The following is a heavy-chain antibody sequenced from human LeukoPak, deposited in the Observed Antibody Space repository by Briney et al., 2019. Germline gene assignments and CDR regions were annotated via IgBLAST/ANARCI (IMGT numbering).Heavy chain of an antibody. V-gene: IGHV3-48*01. J-gene: IGHJ4*02. CDR3: ARDKDYSFDY. CDR2: ITSSGSGI. D-gene: IGHD4-11*01. CDR1: GFTFSIDS. Sequence: QAGGSLRLSCAAAGFTFSIDSISSARLAPGEWLGWLSYITSSGSGIYYADSVKGRFTISRDNAKNSLYLQMNSLRAEDTAVYYCARDKDYSFDYWGQGTLVTVSS.